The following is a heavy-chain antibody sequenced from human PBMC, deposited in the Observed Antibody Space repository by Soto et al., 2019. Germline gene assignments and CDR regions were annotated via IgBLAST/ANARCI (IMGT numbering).Heavy chain of an antibody. CDR2: IKSKIDGGTA. J-gene: IGHJ4*02. CDR3: TTGIYYDLLTSHHNVAY. D-gene: IGHD3-9*01. V-gene: IGHV3-15*01. CDR1: GFNLSHPW. Sequence: EVLLVESGGGLGKPGGSLRLSCAASGFNLSHPWMTWVRQAAGKGLEWVGHIKSKIDGGTADYAAPVKGRFTISRDDSKNMVYLQMNSLKTEDTAVYYCTTGIYYDLLTSHHNVAYWGQGTLVTVSS.